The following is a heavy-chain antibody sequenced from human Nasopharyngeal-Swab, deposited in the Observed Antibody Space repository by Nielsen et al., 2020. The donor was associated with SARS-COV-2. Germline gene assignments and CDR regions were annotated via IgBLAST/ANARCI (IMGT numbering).Heavy chain of an antibody. V-gene: IGHV3-23*01. Sequence: WIRQPPGKGLEWVSAISGSGGSTYYADSVKGRFTISRDNSKNTLYLQMNSLRAEDTAVYYCARAEGYSYGPLIYYYYMDVWGKGTTVTV. J-gene: IGHJ6*03. CDR2: ISGSGGST. CDR3: ARAEGYSYGPLIYYYYMDV. D-gene: IGHD5-18*01.